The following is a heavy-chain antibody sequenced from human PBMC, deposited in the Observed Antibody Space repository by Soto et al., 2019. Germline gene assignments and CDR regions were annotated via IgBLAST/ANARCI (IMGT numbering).Heavy chain of an antibody. CDR1: GFTFSSYG. Sequence: GSLRLSCAASGFTFSSYGMHWVRQAPGKGLEWVAVIWYDGSNKYYADSVKGRFTISRDNSKNTLYRQMNSLRAEDTAVYYCARHTSIAAAGELDYWGQGTLVTVSS. J-gene: IGHJ4*02. D-gene: IGHD6-13*01. CDR3: ARHTSIAAAGELDY. CDR2: IWYDGSNK. V-gene: IGHV3-33*01.